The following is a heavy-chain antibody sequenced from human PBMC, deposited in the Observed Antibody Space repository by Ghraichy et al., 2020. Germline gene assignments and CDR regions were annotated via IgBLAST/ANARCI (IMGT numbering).Heavy chain of an antibody. Sequence: GGSLRLSCAASGFTFSDFGMHWVRQAPGKGLEWVAIIWSDGSNKYYGDSVKGRFTISRDNSKNTLYLQMNSLRAEDTAVYYCARELLYDGVYYYYGLDACGQGTTFTVSS. D-gene: IGHD2-8*01. J-gene: IGHJ6*02. CDR3: ARELLYDGVYYYYGLDA. CDR2: IWSDGSNK. CDR1: GFTFSDFG. V-gene: IGHV3-33*08.